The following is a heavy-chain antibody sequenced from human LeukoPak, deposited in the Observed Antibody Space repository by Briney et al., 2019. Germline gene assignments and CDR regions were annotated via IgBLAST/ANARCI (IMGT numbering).Heavy chain of an antibody. CDR1: GFTFSSYG. Sequence: PGGSLRLSCAASGFTFSSYGMHWVRQAPGKGLEWVAVISYDGSNKYYVDSVKGRFTISRDISKNTLYLQMNSLRAEDTAVYYCATAAPASGWYFDYWGQGTLVTVSS. D-gene: IGHD6-19*01. V-gene: IGHV3-30*03. CDR2: ISYDGSNK. CDR3: ATAAPASGWYFDY. J-gene: IGHJ4*02.